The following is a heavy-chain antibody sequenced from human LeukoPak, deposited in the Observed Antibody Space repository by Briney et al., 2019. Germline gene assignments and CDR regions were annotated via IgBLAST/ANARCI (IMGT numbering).Heavy chain of an antibody. D-gene: IGHD6-13*01. CDR1: GGSISSYY. CDR3: ARGGSSWYRGDAFDI. CDR2: IYHSGST. V-gene: IGHV4-59*12. Sequence: SETLSLTCTVSGGSISSYYWSWIRQPPGKGLEWIGYIYHSGSTNYNPSLKSRVTISVDTSKNQFSLKLSSVTAADTAVYYCARGGSSWYRGDAFDIWGQGTMVTVSS. J-gene: IGHJ3*02.